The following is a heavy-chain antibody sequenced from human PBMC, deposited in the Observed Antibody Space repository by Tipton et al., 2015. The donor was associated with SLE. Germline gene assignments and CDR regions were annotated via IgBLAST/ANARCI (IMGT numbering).Heavy chain of an antibody. CDR3: ARIRPGHGDPFDF. Sequence: TLSLTCSVSGVSIPDNTQFWGWIRRTPGKGLGWAGSVSHTGTTHYSATLRSRVIISMDTSKNQLSLQMTSVTAADTAVYYCARIRPGHGDPFDFWGQGTLVTVSS. CDR1: GVSIPDNTQF. D-gene: IGHD3-3*01. V-gene: IGHV4-39*07. CDR2: VSHTGTT. J-gene: IGHJ4*02.